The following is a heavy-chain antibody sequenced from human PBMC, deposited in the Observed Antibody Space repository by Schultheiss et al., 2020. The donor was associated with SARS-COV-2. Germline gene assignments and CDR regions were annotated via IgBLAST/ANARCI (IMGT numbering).Heavy chain of an antibody. Sequence: GGSLRLSCAASGFTFSSYSMNWVRQAPGKGLEWVGRIKSKTDGGTTDYAAPVKGRFTISRDDSKNTLYLQMNSLKTEDTAVYYCTTDLRYYYDSSGYSNFDYWGQGTLVTVSS. D-gene: IGHD3-22*01. CDR2: IKSKTDGGTT. J-gene: IGHJ4*02. V-gene: IGHV3-15*01. CDR3: TTDLRYYYDSSGYSNFDY. CDR1: GFTFSSYS.